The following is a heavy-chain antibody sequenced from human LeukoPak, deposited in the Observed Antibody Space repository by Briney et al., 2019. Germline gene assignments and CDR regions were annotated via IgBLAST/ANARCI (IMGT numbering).Heavy chain of an antibody. CDR3: ARVFGYYDYVWGSYRIDY. J-gene: IGHJ4*02. D-gene: IGHD3-16*02. CDR2: ISPYNGNT. V-gene: IGHV1-18*01. CDR1: GYIFTSYG. Sequence: ASVKVSCKASGYIFTSYGISWVRQAPGQGLEWMGWISPYNGNTNYAQKHQGRVTMTTDTSTSTAYMELRSLRSDDTAVYYCARVFGYYDYVWGSYRIDYWGQGTLVTVSS.